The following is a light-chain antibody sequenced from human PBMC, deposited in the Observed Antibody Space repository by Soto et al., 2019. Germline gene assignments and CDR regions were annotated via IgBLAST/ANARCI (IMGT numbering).Light chain of an antibody. V-gene: IGKV3-11*01. J-gene: IGKJ4*01. CDR3: QQRYNWPLT. CDR2: EAS. Sequence: DIVLTQSPGTLSLSPGETASLSCRASQNVDTSLAWYQQRPGRAPRLLVSEASRRAAGIPARFSGTGSGTDFTLTIHGLEPEDVAVYYCQQRYNWPLTFGAGTRVEI. CDR1: QNVDTS.